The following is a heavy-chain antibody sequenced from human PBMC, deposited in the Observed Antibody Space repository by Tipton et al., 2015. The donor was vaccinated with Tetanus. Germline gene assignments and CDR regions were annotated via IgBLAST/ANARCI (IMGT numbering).Heavy chain of an antibody. CDR3: ARRGEARANWFDS. J-gene: IGHJ5*01. CDR1: GFNIRDFG. V-gene: IGHV3-48*02. Sequence: VQLVQSGGGLVQPGGSLRLSCAASGFNIRDFGMNWVRQAPGKGLEWVSYISYSSTSIYYADSVKGRFGVSRDNAKNSLYLQMNTLRNDDTAVYYCARRGEARANWFDSWGQGTLVTVSA. CDR2: ISYSSTSI.